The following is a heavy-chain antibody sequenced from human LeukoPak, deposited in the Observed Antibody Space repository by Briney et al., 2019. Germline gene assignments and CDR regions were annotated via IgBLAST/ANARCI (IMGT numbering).Heavy chain of an antibody. Sequence: PSETLSLTCTVSGGSISSSSYYWGWIRQPPGKGLEWIGSIYYSGSTYYNPSLKSRVTISVDTSKNQFSLRLSSVTAADTAVYYCARADGSWSPNFDYWGQGTLVTVSS. J-gene: IGHJ4*02. V-gene: IGHV4-39*07. CDR1: GGSISSSSYY. CDR3: ARADGSWSPNFDY. CDR2: IYYSGST. D-gene: IGHD6-13*01.